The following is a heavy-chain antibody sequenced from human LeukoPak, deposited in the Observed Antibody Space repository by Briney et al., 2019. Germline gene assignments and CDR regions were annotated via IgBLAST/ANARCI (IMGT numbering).Heavy chain of an antibody. CDR3: AKGKRITMIVALFDY. J-gene: IGHJ4*02. D-gene: IGHD3-22*01. CDR2: ISYDGSNK. CDR1: GFTFSSYG. Sequence: GGSLRLACAASGFTFSSYGMHWVRQAPGKGLEWVAVISYDGSNKYYADSVEGRFTISRDNSKNTLYLQMNSLRAEDTAVYYCAKGKRITMIVALFDYWGQGTLVTVSS. V-gene: IGHV3-30*18.